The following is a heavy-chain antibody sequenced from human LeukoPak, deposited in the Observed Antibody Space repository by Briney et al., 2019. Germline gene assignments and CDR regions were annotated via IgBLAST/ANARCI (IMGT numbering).Heavy chain of an antibody. J-gene: IGHJ4*02. D-gene: IGHD4-23*01. Sequence: ASVKVSCKASGGTFSSYAISWVRQAPGQGLEWMGRIIPIFGIANYAQKFQGRVTITADKSTSTAYMELSSLRPEDTAVYYCARRADYGGNLGDYWGQGTLVTVSS. CDR1: GGTFSSYA. V-gene: IGHV1-69*04. CDR3: ARRADYGGNLGDY. CDR2: IIPIFGIA.